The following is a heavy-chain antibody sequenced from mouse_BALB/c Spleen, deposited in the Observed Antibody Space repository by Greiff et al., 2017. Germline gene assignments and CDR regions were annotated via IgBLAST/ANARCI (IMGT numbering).Heavy chain of an antibody. V-gene: IGHV1-4*01. CDR1: GYTFTSYK. CDR2: INPSSGYT. Sequence: VQLQQSGAELARPGASVKMSCKASGYTFTSYKMHWVKQRPGQGLEWIGCINPSSGYTTYNQKFKDKATLTADKSSSTAYMQLSSLTSEDSAVYYCAGGDYGGFADWGQGTLVTVSA. CDR3: AGGDYGGFAD. J-gene: IGHJ3*01. D-gene: IGHD2-4*01.